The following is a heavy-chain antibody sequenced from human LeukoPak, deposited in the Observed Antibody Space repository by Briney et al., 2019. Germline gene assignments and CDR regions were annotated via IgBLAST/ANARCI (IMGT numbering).Heavy chain of an antibody. CDR2: AGWAGGTT. V-gene: IGHV3-43*01. CDR1: GFNFDRYI. D-gene: IGHD3-10*02. J-gene: IGHJ4*02. Sequence: GGSLRLSCATSGFNFDRYIIHWVRQAPGKGLEWVSLAGWAGGTTFYSDSVRGRFTISRDSGRKSVYLQMNSLTTDDTAFYFCAKELDTMFFDYWGQGALVTVSS. CDR3: AKELDTMFFDY.